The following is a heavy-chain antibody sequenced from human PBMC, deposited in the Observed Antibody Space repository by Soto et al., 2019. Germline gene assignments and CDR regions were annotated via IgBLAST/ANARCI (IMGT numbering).Heavy chain of an antibody. J-gene: IGHJ5*02. V-gene: IGHV3-23*01. CDR3: AKDVAAAGISWFDP. CDR1: GFTFSSYA. CDR2: ISGSGGST. Sequence: PGGSLRLSCAASGFTFSSYAMSWVRQAPGKGLEWVSAISGSGGSTYFADSVEGRFTISRDNFKNTLYLQMNSLRAEDTAVYYCAKDVAAAGISWFDPWGQGTLVTVSS. D-gene: IGHD6-13*01.